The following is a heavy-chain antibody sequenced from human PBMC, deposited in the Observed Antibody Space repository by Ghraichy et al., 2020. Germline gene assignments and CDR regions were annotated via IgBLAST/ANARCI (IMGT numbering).Heavy chain of an antibody. CDR3: ARSREEIVVRAYMDV. CDR1: GFSFSTYA. D-gene: IGHD2-15*01. CDR2: ISYDGTNR. V-gene: IGHV3-30-3*01. J-gene: IGHJ6*03. Sequence: GGSLRLSCAASGFSFSTYAIHWVRQAPGKGLEWVAVISYDGTNRYYADSVKGRFTISRDNSENTLYLQTNSLRTEDTAIYYCARSREEIVVRAYMDVWGKGTTVTVSS.